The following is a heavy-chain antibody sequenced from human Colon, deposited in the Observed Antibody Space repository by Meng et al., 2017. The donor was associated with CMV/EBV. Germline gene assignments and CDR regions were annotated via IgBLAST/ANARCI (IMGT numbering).Heavy chain of an antibody. Sequence: SVKVSCKTSGYTFTDYDVNWVRQAPGQGLEWMGWMTPSSGYPGYAPKFQGRVTMTRNTSISTAYMELSGLTFKDTAVYYCARGGGGTSSDYWGQGTLVTVSS. CDR3: ARGGGGTSSDY. V-gene: IGHV1-8*01. CDR1: GYTFTDYD. D-gene: IGHD6-6*01. CDR2: MTPSSGYP. J-gene: IGHJ4*02.